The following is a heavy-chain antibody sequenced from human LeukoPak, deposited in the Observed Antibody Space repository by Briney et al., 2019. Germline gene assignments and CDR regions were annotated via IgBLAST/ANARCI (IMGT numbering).Heavy chain of an antibody. D-gene: IGHD3-10*01. V-gene: IGHV4-59*01. CDR2: ISYSGGT. CDR3: ASGGYYGSGAFHI. Sequence: PAETLSLTCIVSGGSINSYYWSWTRQPPGKGLEWIGYISYSGGTNYNPSLKSRVTISEDTSKNQFYLKLSSVTAADTAVYSCASGGYYGSGAFHIWGQGTMVTVSS. CDR1: GGSINSYY. J-gene: IGHJ3*02.